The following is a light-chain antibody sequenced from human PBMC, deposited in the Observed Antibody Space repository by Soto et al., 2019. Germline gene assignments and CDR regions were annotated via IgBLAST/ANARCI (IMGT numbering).Light chain of an antibody. V-gene: IGKV1-39*01. CDR1: QSISTY. CDR2: AAS. Sequence: IQMTQYPSSLSASVGDRVTITCGASQSISTYLHWYQQKPGKAPNLLIYAASTLQSGVPSRFSGSGSGTDLTITISSLQNEDFALYFCQQYNNWTFSFGPGTRLEIK. CDR3: QQYNNWTFS. J-gene: IGKJ5*01.